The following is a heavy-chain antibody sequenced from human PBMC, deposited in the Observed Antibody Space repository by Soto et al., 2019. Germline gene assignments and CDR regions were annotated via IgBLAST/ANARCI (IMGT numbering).Heavy chain of an antibody. Sequence: SETLSLTCTVSGGSISSYYWSWIRQPPGKGLEWIGYIYYSGSTNYNPSLKSRVTISVDTSKDQFSLKLSSVTAADTAVYYCARITEYDFCSGYYLDYWGQGTLVTVSS. V-gene: IGHV4-59*08. D-gene: IGHD3-3*01. CDR3: ARITEYDFCSGYYLDY. J-gene: IGHJ4*02. CDR2: IYYSGST. CDR1: GGSISSYY.